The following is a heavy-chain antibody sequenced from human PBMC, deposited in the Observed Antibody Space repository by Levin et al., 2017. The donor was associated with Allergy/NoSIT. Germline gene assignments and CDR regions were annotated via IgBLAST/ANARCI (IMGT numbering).Heavy chain of an antibody. J-gene: IGHJ6*02. V-gene: IGHV3-30*18. CDR2: ISYDGSNK. CDR1: GFPFSSSG. CDR3: AKETVTHGPYYYYGMDV. D-gene: IGHD4-17*01. Sequence: GGSLRLSCAASGFPFSSSGLPWVRPAPGKGLEWVAVISYDGSNKYYADSVKGRFTISRDNSKNTLYLQMNSLRAEDTAVYYCAKETVTHGPYYYYGMDVWGQGTTVTVSS.